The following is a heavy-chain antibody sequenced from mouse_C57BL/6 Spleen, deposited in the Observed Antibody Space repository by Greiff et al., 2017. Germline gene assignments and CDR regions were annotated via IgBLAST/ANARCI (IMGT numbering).Heavy chain of an antibody. CDR1: GYTFTSYW. CDR2: IHPNSGST. Sequence: QVQLQQSGAGLVKPGASVKLSCKASGYTFTSYWMHWVKQRPGQGLEWIGMIHPNSGSTNYNEKFKSKAPLTVDKSSSTAYMQLSSLTSEDSAVYYCARGYGSSYGYFDVWGKGTTVTVSS. D-gene: IGHD1-1*01. J-gene: IGHJ1*03. CDR3: ARGYGSSYGYFDV. V-gene: IGHV1-64*01.